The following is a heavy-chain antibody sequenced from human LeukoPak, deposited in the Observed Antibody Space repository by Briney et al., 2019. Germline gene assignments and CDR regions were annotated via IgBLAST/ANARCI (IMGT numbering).Heavy chain of an antibody. D-gene: IGHD6-13*01. CDR3: ARDFFGGSSWPFDY. J-gene: IGHJ4*02. CDR1: GFTFSSYG. CDR2: IRYDGSDK. Sequence: PGGSLRLSCSASGFTFSSYGMHWVRQAPGKGLVWVAFIRYDGSDKYYAESVKGRFTISRDNSKNTLYLQMNSLRTEDTAVYYCARDFFGGSSWPFDYWGQGTLVTVSS. V-gene: IGHV3-30*02.